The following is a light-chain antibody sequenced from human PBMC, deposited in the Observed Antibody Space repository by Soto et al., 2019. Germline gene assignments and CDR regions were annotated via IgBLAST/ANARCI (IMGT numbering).Light chain of an antibody. CDR3: QQYSSYPCT. V-gene: IGKV1D-16*01. CDR1: QDISGW. CDR2: ATS. Sequence: DIQMTQSPSSLSVSVGDRITITCRASQDISGWLAWYQQKPKKAPKSLIYATSTLQSGVPSRFSGSRSGTDFTLTITSLQPEDFATYYCQQYSSYPCTFGQGTKLEIK. J-gene: IGKJ2*02.